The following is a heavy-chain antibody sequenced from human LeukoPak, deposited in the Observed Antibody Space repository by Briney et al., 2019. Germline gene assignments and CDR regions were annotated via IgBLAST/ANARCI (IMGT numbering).Heavy chain of an antibody. V-gene: IGHV5-51*01. D-gene: IGHD2-2*01. J-gene: IGHJ3*02. Sequence: GESLKISCKGSGYSFTSYWIGWVRQMPGKGLERMGIIYPGDSDTRYSPSFQGQVTISADKSISTAYLQWSSLKASDTAMYYCASGLGYCSSTSCSADYHDAFDIWGQGTMVTVSS. CDR2: IYPGDSDT. CDR3: ASGLGYCSSTSCSADYHDAFDI. CDR1: GYSFTSYW.